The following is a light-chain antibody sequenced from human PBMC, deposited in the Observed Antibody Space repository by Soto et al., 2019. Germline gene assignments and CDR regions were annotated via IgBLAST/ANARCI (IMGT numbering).Light chain of an antibody. CDR2: VAS. J-gene: IGKJ2*01. V-gene: IGKV3-20*01. CDR3: QQYGSSPET. Sequence: EIVLTQSPGTLSLSPGERATLSCRASQSVSSSYLAWYQQKPGQAPRLLIYVASSRATGIPDRFSGSGSGTDFTLTISRPEPEDFAVYYCQQYGSSPETFGQGTKLEIK. CDR1: QSVSSSY.